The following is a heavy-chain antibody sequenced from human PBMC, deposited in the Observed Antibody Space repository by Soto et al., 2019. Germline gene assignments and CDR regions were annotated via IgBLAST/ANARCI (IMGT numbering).Heavy chain of an antibody. CDR3: ARARAIAAAGISWFDP. D-gene: IGHD6-13*01. CDR1: GFTFSSYW. J-gene: IGHJ5*02. Sequence: EVQLVESGGGLVQPGGSLRLSCAASGFTFSSYWMHWVRQAPGKGLVWVSRIKSEGSSTSYVDSVKGRVTISRDNAKNTLYPQMNSLRAEDTAVYYCARARAIAAAGISWFDPWGQGTLVTVSS. CDR2: IKSEGSST. V-gene: IGHV3-74*01.